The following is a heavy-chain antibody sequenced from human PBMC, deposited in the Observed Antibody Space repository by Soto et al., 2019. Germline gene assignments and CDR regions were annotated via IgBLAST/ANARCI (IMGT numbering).Heavy chain of an antibody. CDR1: GFAFNNYG. V-gene: IGHV3-21*01. Sequence: GGSLRLSCTVSGFAFNNYGINWVRQAPGKGLEWVSSISKSDYTYYSDSVKGRFTISRDNAKNSVSLQMNTLRVEDTAVYYCAREDSIIIPAVSDFWGQGNLVTVSS. J-gene: IGHJ4*02. CDR3: AREDSIIIPAVSDF. D-gene: IGHD2-2*01. CDR2: ISKSDYT.